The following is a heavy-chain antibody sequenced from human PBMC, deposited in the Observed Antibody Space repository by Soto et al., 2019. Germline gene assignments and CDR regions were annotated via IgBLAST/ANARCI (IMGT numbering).Heavy chain of an antibody. CDR1: GGSFSGYY. CDR2: INHSGST. CDR3: ARGRITMVRGVTQRPHGGLKY. Sequence: SQTLSLTCAVYGGSFSGYYWSWIRQPPGKGLEWIGEINHSGSTNYNPSLKSRVTISVDTSKNQFSLKLSSVTAADTAVYYCARGRITMVRGVTQRPHGGLKYWGQGTLVTVSS. J-gene: IGHJ4*02. D-gene: IGHD3-10*01. V-gene: IGHV4-34*01.